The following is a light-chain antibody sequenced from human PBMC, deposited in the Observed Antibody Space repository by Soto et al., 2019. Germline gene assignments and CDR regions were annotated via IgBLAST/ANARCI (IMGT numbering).Light chain of an antibody. V-gene: IGKV3-20*01. CDR3: QQYDGSPIT. CDR1: QSVKSSY. Sequence: EIVLTQSPGALSLSLGERATLSCRASQSVKSSYLAWYQQKPGQAPRLLIYGASSRATGIPDRFSGSGSGTDFTLTISRLEPEDFALYICQQYDGSPITFGQGTRLEIK. J-gene: IGKJ5*01. CDR2: GAS.